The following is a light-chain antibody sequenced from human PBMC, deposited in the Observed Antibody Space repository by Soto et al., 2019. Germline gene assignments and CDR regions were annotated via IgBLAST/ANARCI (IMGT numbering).Light chain of an antibody. CDR1: SSDIGTYNY. CDR2: EVR. Sequence: QSVLTQPASVSGSPGQSITISCTGTSSDIGTYNYVSWFQQHPGTAPKLLIYEVRDRPSGVSNRFSGSKSGNTASLTISGLQAEDEADYYCNSYTSSSHVVFGGGTKLTVL. V-gene: IGLV2-14*01. J-gene: IGLJ2*01. CDR3: NSYTSSSHVV.